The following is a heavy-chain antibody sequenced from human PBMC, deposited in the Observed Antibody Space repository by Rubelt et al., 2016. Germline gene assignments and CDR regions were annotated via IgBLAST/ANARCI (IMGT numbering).Heavy chain of an antibody. V-gene: IGHV3-23*04. D-gene: IGHD3-10*01. CDR1: GFTFSSYA. CDR2: ISGSGGST. CDR3: AGAGDPISGLDY. J-gene: IGHJ4*02. Sequence: EVQLVESGGGLVQPGGSLRLSCAASGFTFSSYAMSWVRQAPGKGPEWVSAISGSGGSTYYADSVKGRFTITRDNVKNTVYLQMNSLGAEDTAVYYCAGAGDPISGLDYWGQGTLVTVSS.